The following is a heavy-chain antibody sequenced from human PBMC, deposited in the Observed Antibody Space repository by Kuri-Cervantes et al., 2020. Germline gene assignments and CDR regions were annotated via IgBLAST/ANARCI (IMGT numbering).Heavy chain of an antibody. CDR2: IYWDDDK. V-gene: IGHV2-5*02. CDR3: ARTDHGARFDY. Sequence: SGPTLVKPTQTLTLTCTFSGFSLSTSGVGVGWIRQPPGKALEWLALIYWDDDKRYSPSLKSRLTISKDTSKNQVVLTMTNMDPVDTATYYCARTDHGARFDYWGQGTLVTVSS. CDR1: GFSLSTSGVG. J-gene: IGHJ4*02. D-gene: IGHD4-17*01.